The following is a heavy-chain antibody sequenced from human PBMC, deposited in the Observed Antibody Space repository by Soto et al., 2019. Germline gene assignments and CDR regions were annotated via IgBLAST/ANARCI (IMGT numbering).Heavy chain of an antibody. Sequence: ESLKISCKASGFTFSSYSLGWVRHMPGKGLQWMGNIFSSDSSAKYSPSFVGQVTISVDRSINTAYLQWSSLKASDTAIYYCGTWRGSSWFDYWGPGTLVTVSS. V-gene: IGHV5-51*01. J-gene: IGHJ4*02. CDR2: IFSSDSSA. CDR3: GTWRGSSWFDY. CDR1: GFTFSSYS. D-gene: IGHD2-2*01.